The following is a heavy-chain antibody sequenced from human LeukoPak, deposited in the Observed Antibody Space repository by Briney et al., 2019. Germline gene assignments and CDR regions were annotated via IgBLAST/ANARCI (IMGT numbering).Heavy chain of an antibody. CDR2: ISSSSSYI. D-gene: IGHD2-2*02. Sequence: GGSLRLSCAASGFTFSSYSMNWVRQAPGKGLEWASSISSSSSYIYYADSVKGRFTISRDNAKNSLYLQMNSLRAEDTAVYYCARGPRGIVVVPAAIAYWGQGTLVTVSS. CDR3: ARGPRGIVVVPAAIAY. V-gene: IGHV3-21*01. J-gene: IGHJ4*02. CDR1: GFTFSSYS.